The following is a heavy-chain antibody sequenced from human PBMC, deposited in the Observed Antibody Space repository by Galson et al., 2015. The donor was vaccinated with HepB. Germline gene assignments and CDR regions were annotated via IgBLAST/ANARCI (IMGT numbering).Heavy chain of an antibody. J-gene: IGHJ5*02. V-gene: IGHV3-48*01. Sequence: SLRLSCAASGFTFSRYNMNWVRQVPGKGLEWISYISASSSTIEYADSVKGRFTISSDNAKNSLFLQMSSLRAEDTAVYYCARDSRATFGEPNWFDPWGQGTLVTVSS. D-gene: IGHD3-3*01. CDR3: ARDSRATFGEPNWFDP. CDR2: ISASSSTI. CDR1: GFTFSRYN.